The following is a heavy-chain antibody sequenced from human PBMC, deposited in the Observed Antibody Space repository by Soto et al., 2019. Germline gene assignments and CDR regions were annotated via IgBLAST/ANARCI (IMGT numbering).Heavy chain of an antibody. Sequence: GASVKVSCKASGYTFTSYYMHWVRQAPGQGLEWMGIINPSGGSTSYAQKFQGRVTTTRDTSTSTVYMELSSLRSEDTAVYYCARDFLERVLGVWSWFGESYAFDIWGQGTMVTVSS. CDR1: GYTFTSYY. CDR3: ARDFLERVLGVWSWFGESYAFDI. D-gene: IGHD3-10*01. J-gene: IGHJ3*02. CDR2: INPSGGST. V-gene: IGHV1-46*01.